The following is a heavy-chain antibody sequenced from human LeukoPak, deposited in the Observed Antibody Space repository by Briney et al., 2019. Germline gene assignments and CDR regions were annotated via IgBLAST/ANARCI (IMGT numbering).Heavy chain of an antibody. D-gene: IGHD2-8*01. J-gene: IGHJ3*02. CDR2: ITSSSSYI. Sequence: GGSLRLSCVASEFTFSTYSMNWVRQAPGKGLEWVSSITSSSSYIYYGDSVKGRFTISRDNAKNSLYLQMNSLRAEDTAVYYCARSLLIVTDAFDIWGQGTMVTVSS. V-gene: IGHV3-21*01. CDR1: EFTFSTYS. CDR3: ARSLLIVTDAFDI.